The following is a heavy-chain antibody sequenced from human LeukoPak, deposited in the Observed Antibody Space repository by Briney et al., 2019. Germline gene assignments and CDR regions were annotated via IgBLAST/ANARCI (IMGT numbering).Heavy chain of an antibody. V-gene: IGHV4-31*03. J-gene: IGHJ3*02. CDR3: ARDLSYYYDSSGYYFDAFDI. CDR1: GGSISNTGYY. D-gene: IGHD3-22*01. CDR2: IYYSGST. Sequence: SQTLSLTCTVSGGSISNTGYYWSWIRQRPGKGLEWIGYIYYSGSTYYNPSLKSRVTISVDTSKNQFSLRLTSVTAADTAVYYCARDLSYYYDSSGYYFDAFDIWGQGTMVTVSS.